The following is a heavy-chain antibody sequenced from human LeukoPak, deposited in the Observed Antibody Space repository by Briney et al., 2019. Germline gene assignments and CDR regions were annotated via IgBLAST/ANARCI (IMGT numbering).Heavy chain of an antibody. V-gene: IGHV1-2*02. D-gene: IGHD3-3*01. Sequence: ASVKLSCKASGYTFTYYYMHWVRQAPGQGLGWMGWINPNSGGTSYAQKLQGRVTMTRDTSSSTAYMELSRLRFDDTVVYYCARGPRITIFGVVMANDAFDIWGQGTMVTVSS. J-gene: IGHJ3*02. CDR1: GYTFTYYY. CDR3: ARGPRITIFGVVMANDAFDI. CDR2: INPNSGGT.